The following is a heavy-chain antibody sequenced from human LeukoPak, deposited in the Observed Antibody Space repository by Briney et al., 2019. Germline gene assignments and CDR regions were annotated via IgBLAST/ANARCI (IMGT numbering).Heavy chain of an antibody. CDR3: ARDPHSSSWCDY. CDR1: GYTFTTYD. D-gene: IGHD6-13*01. J-gene: IGHJ4*02. CDR2: INPSGGST. Sequence: ASVKVSFTASGYTFTTYDMHWVRQAPGQGLEWMGIINPSGGSTSYAQKFQGRVTMTRDTSTSTVYMELSSLRSEDTAVYYCARDPHSSSWCDYWGQGTLVTVS. V-gene: IGHV1-46*01.